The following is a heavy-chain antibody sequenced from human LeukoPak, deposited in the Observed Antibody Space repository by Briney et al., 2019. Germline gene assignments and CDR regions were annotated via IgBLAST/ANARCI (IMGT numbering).Heavy chain of an antibody. CDR3: VTGTGY. V-gene: IGHV3-64D*06. Sequence: GGSLRLSCAVSGFTFSTYVMHWVRQAPGKGLEYVSAISSNGDNTYYADSVKGRFTISRDNSKNTLYLQMSSLRADDTAVYSCVTGTGYWGQGTLVTVSS. CDR1: GFTFSTYV. J-gene: IGHJ4*02. CDR2: ISSNGDNT.